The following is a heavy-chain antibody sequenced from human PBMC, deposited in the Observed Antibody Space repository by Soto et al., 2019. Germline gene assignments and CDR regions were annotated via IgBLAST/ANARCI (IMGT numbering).Heavy chain of an antibody. CDR1: GYRFASYR. CDR2: IDPSDSDI. Sequence: PGESLKISCKGSGYRFASYRIAWVRQMPGKGLEWMGIIDPSDSDIRYSPSFQGQVTISADKSISTAKNTLYLQMNSLRAEDTAVYYCAKDRVVDFWSGYSYYYYYYYMDVWGKGTTVTVSS. J-gene: IGHJ6*03. D-gene: IGHD3-3*01. CDR3: AKDRVVDFWSGYSYYYYYYYMDV. V-gene: IGHV5-51*01.